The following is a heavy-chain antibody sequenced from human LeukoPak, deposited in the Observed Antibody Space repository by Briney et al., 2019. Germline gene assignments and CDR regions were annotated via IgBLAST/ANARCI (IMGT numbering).Heavy chain of an antibody. Sequence: SETLSLTCTVSGGSISSSYYWGWIRQPPGKGLEWIGSIYYSGSTYYNASLKSRVTISVDRSKNQFSLKVTSVTAADTAVYYCARRSTVRGVITHYFDYWGQGTLVTVSS. V-gene: IGHV4-39*01. CDR3: ARRSTVRGVITHYFDY. D-gene: IGHD3-10*01. CDR1: GGSISSSYY. J-gene: IGHJ4*02. CDR2: IYYSGST.